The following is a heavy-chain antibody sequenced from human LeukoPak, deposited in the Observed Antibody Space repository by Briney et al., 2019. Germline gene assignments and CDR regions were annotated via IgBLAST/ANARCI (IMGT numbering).Heavy chain of an antibody. Sequence: GGSLRLSCAASGFTFSTYAMSWVRQAPGKGLEWVANIKQDGSEKYYVDSVKGRFTISRDNSKNTLYLQMNSLRVEDTAVYYCAKGYCTSTSCYRLDYWGQGTLVTVSS. CDR2: IKQDGSEK. CDR3: AKGYCTSTSCYRLDY. J-gene: IGHJ4*02. D-gene: IGHD2-2*01. V-gene: IGHV3-7*03. CDR1: GFTFSTYA.